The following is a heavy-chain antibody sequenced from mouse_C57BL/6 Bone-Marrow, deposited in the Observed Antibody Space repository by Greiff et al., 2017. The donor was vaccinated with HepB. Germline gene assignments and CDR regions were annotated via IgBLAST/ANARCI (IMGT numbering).Heavy chain of an antibody. CDR2: IDPENGDT. J-gene: IGHJ1*03. D-gene: IGHD2-1*01. CDR1: GFNIKDDY. CDR3: TTGNYWYFDV. Sequence: VQLQQSGAELVRPGASVKLSCTASGFNIKDDYMHWVKQRPEQGLEWIGWIDPENGDTEYASKFQGKATITADTSSNTASLQLSRLTSEDTAVYDCTTGNYWYFDVWGTGTTVTVSS. V-gene: IGHV14-4*01.